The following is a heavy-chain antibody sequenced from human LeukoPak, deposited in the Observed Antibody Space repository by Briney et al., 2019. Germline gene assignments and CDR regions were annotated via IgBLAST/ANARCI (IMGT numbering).Heavy chain of an antibody. Sequence: PSETLSLTCAVYGGSFSGYYWSWIRQPPGKGLGWIGEINHSGSTNYNPSLKSRVTISVDTSKNQFSLKLSSVTAADTAVYYCARGERFLEWLSANDAFDIWGQGTMVTVSS. CDR1: GGSFSGYY. V-gene: IGHV4-34*01. CDR2: INHSGST. CDR3: ARGERFLEWLSANDAFDI. J-gene: IGHJ3*02. D-gene: IGHD3-3*01.